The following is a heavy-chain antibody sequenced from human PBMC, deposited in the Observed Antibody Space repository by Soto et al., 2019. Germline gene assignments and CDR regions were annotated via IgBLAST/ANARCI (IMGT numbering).Heavy chain of an antibody. CDR3: ARDEVPAANWLDP. CDR1: GYTFTNYG. CDR2: ISGYNGNT. D-gene: IGHD2-2*01. J-gene: IGHJ5*02. Sequence: ASVKVSCKASGYTFTNYGITCVRQAPGQGLEWMGWISGYNGNTKYAQNFQGRLTLTTDTSTSTAYMELRSLRSDDTAVYYCARDEVPAANWLDPWGQGTLVTVSS. V-gene: IGHV1-18*04.